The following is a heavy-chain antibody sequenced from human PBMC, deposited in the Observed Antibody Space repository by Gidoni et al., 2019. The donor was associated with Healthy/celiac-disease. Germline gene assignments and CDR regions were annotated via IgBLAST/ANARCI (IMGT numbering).Heavy chain of an antibody. CDR1: GYTFPSYY. D-gene: IGHD6-19*01. V-gene: IGHV1-46*03. CDR3: ARARGWRDAFDI. CDR2: INPSGGST. Sequence: QVQLVQSGAEVKKPGASVKVSCKASGYTFPSYYMHWVRQAPGQGLEWMGIINPSGGSTSYAQKFQGRVTMTRDTSTSTVYMELSSLRSEDTAVYYCARARGWRDAFDIWGQGTMVTVSS. J-gene: IGHJ3*02.